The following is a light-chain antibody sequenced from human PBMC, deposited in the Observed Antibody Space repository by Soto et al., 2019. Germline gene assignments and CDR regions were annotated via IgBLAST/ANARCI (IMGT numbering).Light chain of an antibody. J-gene: IGKJ1*01. CDR2: GAS. Sequence: EIVMTQSPATLSVSPGERATLSCRASQSVSSNLAWYQQKPGQAPRLLIYGASTRATGIPARFSGSGSGTEFTLTISSLQSEDFAVYYCQQYNNWPPAWTFGQGPKVEIK. V-gene: IGKV3-15*01. CDR1: QSVSSN. CDR3: QQYNNWPPAWT.